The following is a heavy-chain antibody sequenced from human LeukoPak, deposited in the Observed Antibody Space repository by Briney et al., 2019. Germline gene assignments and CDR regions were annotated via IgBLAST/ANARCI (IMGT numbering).Heavy chain of an antibody. CDR1: GFXFSSYG. V-gene: IGHV3-33*01. J-gene: IGHJ4*02. CDR3: ARVNGDTAMVPIDY. CDR2: IWYDGSNK. Sequence: PGGSLRLSCAASGFXFSSYGMHWVRQAPGKGLEWVAVIWYDGSNKYYADSVKGRFTISRDNSKNTLYLQMNSLRAEDTAVYYCARVNGDTAMVPIDYWGQGTLVTVSS. D-gene: IGHD5-18*01.